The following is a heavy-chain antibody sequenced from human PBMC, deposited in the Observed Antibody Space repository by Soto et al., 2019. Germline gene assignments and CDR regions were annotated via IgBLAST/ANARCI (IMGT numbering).Heavy chain of an antibody. Sequence: GGSLRLSCAASGFTFSDYYMSWIRQAPGKGLEWVSYISSSGSTIYYADSVKGRFTISRDNAKNSLYLQMNSLRAEDTAVYYCARFLEWLLSPASLDVWGKGTTVTVSS. CDR3: ARFLEWLLSPASLDV. CDR1: GFTFSDYY. V-gene: IGHV3-11*01. CDR2: ISSSGSTI. J-gene: IGHJ6*04. D-gene: IGHD3-3*01.